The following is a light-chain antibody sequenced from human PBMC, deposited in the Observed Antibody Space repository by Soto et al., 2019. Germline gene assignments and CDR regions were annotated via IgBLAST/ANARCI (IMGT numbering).Light chain of an antibody. CDR1: QDITNY. Sequence: DIQMTQSPSSLSASVGDRVTITCQASQDITNYLNWYQQKPGKAPKLLIYDASNLETAIPSRFSGSRSVTDFTITISNLQPDDIATYYGKQCDNLPPWTFGQCPKLQIK. CDR2: DAS. V-gene: IGKV1-33*01. CDR3: KQCDNLPPWT. J-gene: IGKJ2*01.